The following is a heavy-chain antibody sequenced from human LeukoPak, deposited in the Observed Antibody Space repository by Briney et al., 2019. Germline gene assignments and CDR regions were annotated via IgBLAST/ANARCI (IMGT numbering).Heavy chain of an antibody. CDR2: ISSSSTI. Sequence: GGSLRLSCAASGFTFSSYSMNWVRQAPGKGLEWVSYISSSSTIYYTDSVKGRFTISRDNAKNSLYLQMNSLRAEDTAVYYCAREGDSGSFDYWGQGTLVTVSS. V-gene: IGHV3-48*01. J-gene: IGHJ4*02. CDR3: AREGDSGSFDY. CDR1: GFTFSSYS. D-gene: IGHD1-26*01.